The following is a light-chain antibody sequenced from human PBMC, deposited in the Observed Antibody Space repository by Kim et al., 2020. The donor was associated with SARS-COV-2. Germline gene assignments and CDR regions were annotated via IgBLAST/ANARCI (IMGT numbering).Light chain of an antibody. V-gene: IGKV4-1*01. J-gene: IGKJ2*03. CDR3: QQYYSTPPS. CDR1: QNVLYNSNNKNY. CDR2: WAS. Sequence: RATLNCKSRQNVLYNSNNKNYLAWYQQKPGQAPKLLIYWASIRESGVSDRLSGSGSETDFTLTISSLQAEDVAVYYCQQYYSTPPSFGQGTKLEI.